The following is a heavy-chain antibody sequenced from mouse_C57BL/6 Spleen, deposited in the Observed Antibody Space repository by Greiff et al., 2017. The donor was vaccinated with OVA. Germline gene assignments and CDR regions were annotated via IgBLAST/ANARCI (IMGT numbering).Heavy chain of an antibody. Sequence: EVKVVESGAGLVKPGGSLKLSCAASGFTFSSYAMSWVRQTPEKRLEWVAYISSGGDYIYYADTVKGRFTISRDNARNTLYLQMSSLKSEDTAMYYCTRGEGTLVYFDVWGTGTTVTVSS. D-gene: IGHD3-3*01. J-gene: IGHJ1*03. CDR3: TRGEGTLVYFDV. CDR2: ISSGGDYI. CDR1: GFTFSSYA. V-gene: IGHV5-9-1*02.